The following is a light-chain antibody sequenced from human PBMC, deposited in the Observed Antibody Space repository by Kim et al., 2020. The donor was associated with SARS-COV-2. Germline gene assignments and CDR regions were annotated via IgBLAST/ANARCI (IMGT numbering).Light chain of an antibody. J-gene: IGKJ1*01. V-gene: IGKV3-15*01. CDR2: GAS. CDR1: RSITSN. Sequence: CVSPGERATRSCRASRSITSNLAWYQQKLGQAPRLLIYGASIRATGIPARFSGSGSGTEFTLTISNLQSEDVAVYYCQQYDDWWTFGQGTKVDIK. CDR3: QQYDDWWT.